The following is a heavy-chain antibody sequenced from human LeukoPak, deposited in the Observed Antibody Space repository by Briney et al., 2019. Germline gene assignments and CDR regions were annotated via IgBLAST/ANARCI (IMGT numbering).Heavy chain of an antibody. J-gene: IGHJ5*02. V-gene: IGHV1-2*02. CDR2: IKPNSGGA. CDR3: AKGRVVAGSKSLTYHWLDP. D-gene: IGHD6-19*01. Sequence: ASVKVSCKASGYTFTGYYIHWVRQAPGQGLEWVGWIKPNSGGAKYAQKFQDRVTMTRDTSISTAYMGLSRLRSDDTAVYYCAKGRVVAGSKSLTYHWLDPWGQGTLVTVSS. CDR1: GYTFTGYY.